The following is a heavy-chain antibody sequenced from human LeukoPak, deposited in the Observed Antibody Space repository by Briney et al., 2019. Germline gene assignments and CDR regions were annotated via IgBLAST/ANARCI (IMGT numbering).Heavy chain of an antibody. CDR1: GYTFTTYG. CDR3: AKQAASESPVNY. CDR2: ISTYNGNT. Sequence: GASVKVSCKASGYTFTTYGISWVRQAPGQGLEWMGWISTYNGNTNYAQKLQGRLTMTTDTSTSTAYMELRSLRSDDTAVYYCAKQAASESPVNYWGQGTLVTVSS. V-gene: IGHV1-18*04. J-gene: IGHJ4*02. D-gene: IGHD6-25*01.